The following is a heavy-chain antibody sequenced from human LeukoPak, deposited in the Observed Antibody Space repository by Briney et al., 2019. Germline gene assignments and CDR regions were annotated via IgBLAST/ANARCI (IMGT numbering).Heavy chain of an antibody. CDR1: GLAFSDYW. V-gene: IGHV3-21*01. CDR3: ARDLVATISPFGY. Sequence: PGGSLRLSCAASGLAFSDYWMSWVRQAPGKGLEWVSSISSSSSYIYYADSVKGRFTISRDNAKNSLYLQMNSLRAEDTAVYYCARDLVATISPFGYWGQGTLVTVSS. D-gene: IGHD5-12*01. J-gene: IGHJ4*02. CDR2: ISSSSSYI.